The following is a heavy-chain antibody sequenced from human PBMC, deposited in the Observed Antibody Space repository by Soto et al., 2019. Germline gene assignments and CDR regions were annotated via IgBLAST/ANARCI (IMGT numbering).Heavy chain of an antibody. CDR2: IWDDGSNK. D-gene: IGHD4-17*01. V-gene: IGHV3-33*01. Sequence: QVQLVESGGGVVQPGRSLRLSCAASGFTFSSYGMHWVRQAPGKGLEWVAVIWDDGSNKYYEDSVKGRFTISRDNSKNTLYLQMNSLRAEDRAVYYCARTFRYGDYGGLCYWGQGTLVTVSS. CDR1: GFTFSSYG. CDR3: ARTFRYGDYGGLCY. J-gene: IGHJ4*02.